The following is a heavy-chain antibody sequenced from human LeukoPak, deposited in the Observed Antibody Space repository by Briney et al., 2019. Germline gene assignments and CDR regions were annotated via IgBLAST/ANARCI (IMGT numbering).Heavy chain of an antibody. J-gene: IGHJ3*02. CDR2: ISRDGSDT. CDR1: GFSFSSYA. CDR3: AKKRDAFDI. D-gene: IGHD5-24*01. V-gene: IGHV3-30-3*02. Sequence: GGSLRLSCAASGFSFSSYAMFWVRQAPGKGLEWVTIISRDGSDTFYADSVRGRFTISRDNSKNMLYLQLNSLTTEDTAMYYCAKKRDAFDIWGQGTVVAVSS.